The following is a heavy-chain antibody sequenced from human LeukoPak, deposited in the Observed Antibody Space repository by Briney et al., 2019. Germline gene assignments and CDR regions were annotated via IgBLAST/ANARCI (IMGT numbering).Heavy chain of an antibody. D-gene: IGHD2-8*02. Sequence: PGGSLRLSCEASGFTFSTFAMIWVRQPPGKGLEWALSIFPSGGGIHYADSVRGRFTISRDNSKSTLSLQMNSLRAEDTAIYYCATYRQVLLPFESWGQGTLVTVSS. V-gene: IGHV3-23*01. CDR3: ATYRQVLLPFES. CDR1: GFTFSTFA. CDR2: IFPSGGGI. J-gene: IGHJ4*02.